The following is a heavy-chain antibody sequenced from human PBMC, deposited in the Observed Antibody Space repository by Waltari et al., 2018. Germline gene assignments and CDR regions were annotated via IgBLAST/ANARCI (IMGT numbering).Heavy chain of an antibody. CDR1: DGSISGYY. V-gene: IGHV4-4*07. CDR3: ARSRRSGLLYYYMDV. D-gene: IGHD2-15*01. CDR2: TYTSGTT. Sequence: QVQLQESGPGLVKPSETLSLTCTVSDGSISGYYWSWNRQSAGKGLEWIGRTYTSGTTNYSPSLKSRVTMSIDTSKKQFSLRLTSVTAADTAVYYCARSRRSGLLYYYMDVWGKGTTVTISS. J-gene: IGHJ6*03.